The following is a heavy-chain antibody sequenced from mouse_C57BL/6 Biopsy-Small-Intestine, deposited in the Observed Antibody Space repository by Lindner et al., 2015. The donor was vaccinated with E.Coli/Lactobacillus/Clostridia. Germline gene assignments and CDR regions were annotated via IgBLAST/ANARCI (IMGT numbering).Heavy chain of an antibody. CDR2: IVPILGTP. V-gene: IGHV1-74*01. J-gene: IGHJ1*01. CDR3: AVDPGPYSSSRYYYYYYGLDV. Sequence: SVKVSCKASGVTFSTCAVIWVRQAPVQGLEWMGGIVPILGTPNYAQKFQGRVTITADESTNTAYMELSNLRSDDTAVYYCAVDPGPYSSSRYYYYYYGLDVWGQGTTVTVSS. CDR1: GVTFSTCA. D-gene: IGHD1-1*02.